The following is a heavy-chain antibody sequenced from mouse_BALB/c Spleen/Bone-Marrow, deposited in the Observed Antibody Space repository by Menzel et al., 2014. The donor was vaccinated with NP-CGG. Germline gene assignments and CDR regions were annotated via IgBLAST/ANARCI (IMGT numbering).Heavy chain of an antibody. CDR3: AKRSFDGYRIYAIDY. D-gene: IGHD2-3*01. V-gene: IGHV2-3*01. CDR1: GFSLTNFG. Sequence: VMLVESGPGLVSPSQRLSITCTVSGFSLTNFGVSWVRQPPGKGLEWLGVIWGDGTTNYHSALISRLSSSKDNSKSQVFLRLNSLQTGDTATYYCAKRSFDGYRIYAIDYWGQGTSVTVSS. CDR2: IWGDGTT. J-gene: IGHJ4*01.